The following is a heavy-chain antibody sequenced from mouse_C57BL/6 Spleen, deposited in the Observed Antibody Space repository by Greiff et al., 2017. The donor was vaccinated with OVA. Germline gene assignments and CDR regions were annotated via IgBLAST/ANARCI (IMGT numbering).Heavy chain of an antibody. Sequence: ESGPGLVKPSQSLSLTCSVTGYSITSGYYWNWIRQFPGNKLEWMGYISYDGSNNYNPSLKNRISITRDTSKNQFFLKLNSVTTEDTATYYCARDPLGGFAYWGQGTLVTVSA. CDR1: GYSITSGYY. CDR3: ARDPLGGFAY. D-gene: IGHD6-1*01. J-gene: IGHJ3*01. CDR2: ISYDGSN. V-gene: IGHV3-6*01.